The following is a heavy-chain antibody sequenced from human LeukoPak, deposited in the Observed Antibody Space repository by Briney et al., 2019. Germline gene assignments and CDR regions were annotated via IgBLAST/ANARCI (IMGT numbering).Heavy chain of an antibody. D-gene: IGHD3-16*01. J-gene: IGHJ4*02. CDR1: GFTFSSSW. Sequence: GGSLRLSYAASGFTFSSSWMSWLRQAPGKGLEWVADIKEDGSAKYYVDSVKGRFTISRDNAKNSLYLQMNSLRVEDTAVYYCARGPDHGAVDYWGQGTLVTVSS. CDR3: ARGPDHGAVDY. V-gene: IGHV3-7*01. CDR2: IKEDGSAK.